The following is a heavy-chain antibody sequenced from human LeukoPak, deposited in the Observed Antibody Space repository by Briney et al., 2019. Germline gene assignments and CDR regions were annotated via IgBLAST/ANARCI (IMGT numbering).Heavy chain of an antibody. CDR2: IRYDGSNK. J-gene: IGHJ6*03. CDR1: GCTFSSYG. Sequence: PGRSLRLSCAASGCTFSSYGMDWVHQAPGKGLEWVAFIRYDGSNKYYADSVKGRFTISRDNSKNTLYLQMNSLRAEDTAVYYCAKTGRDYYYYYYMDVWGKGTTVTVSS. CDR3: AKTGRDYYYYYYMDV. V-gene: IGHV3-30*02. D-gene: IGHD3-10*01.